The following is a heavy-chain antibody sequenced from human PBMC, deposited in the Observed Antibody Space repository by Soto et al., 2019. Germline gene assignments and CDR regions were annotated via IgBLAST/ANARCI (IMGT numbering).Heavy chain of an antibody. D-gene: IGHD3-3*01. CDR1: GFTFDDYA. Sequence: EMQLVESGGGLVQPGRSLRLSCAASGFTFDDYAMHWVRQVPGKGLEWVSGISWNSEVKLYADTTKGRFAISRDNAKNSLYLQIDGLGVEDTAFYYCVKDRRFLEAWGALDVWGQGTLVTVSS. V-gene: IGHV3-9*01. CDR2: ISWNSEVK. J-gene: IGHJ3*01. CDR3: VKDRRFLEAWGALDV.